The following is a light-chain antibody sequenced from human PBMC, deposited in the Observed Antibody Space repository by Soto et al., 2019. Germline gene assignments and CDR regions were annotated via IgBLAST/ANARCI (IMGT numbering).Light chain of an antibody. V-gene: IGKV3-20*01. CDR1: RRVSSGY. J-gene: IGKJ2*01. CDR2: GAS. Sequence: DIMLTQSPGTLSLSPGETATLSCRASRRVSSGYLAWYQQRPGQAPRLLIYGASNRATGIPDRFSGSGSGTDFALTISRLEPEDFAVYYCQQYGSSHTFGQGTKLEIK. CDR3: QQYGSSHT.